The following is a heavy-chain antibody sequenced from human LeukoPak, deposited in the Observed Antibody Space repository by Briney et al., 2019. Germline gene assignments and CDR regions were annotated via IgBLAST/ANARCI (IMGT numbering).Heavy chain of an antibody. CDR2: IRRRAYGGAA. CDR1: GFAFNDYA. CDR3: SRSGLVDFDY. D-gene: IGHD2-15*01. J-gene: IGHJ4*02. V-gene: IGHV3-49*04. Sequence: PGGSLRLSCTTSGFAFNDYAMSWVRQPAGKGLEWVGFIRRRAYGGAAEYAASVKGRFIISRDDSKGIAYLHMNSLKSRESACDSCSRSGLVDFDYWGQGSRVIVSP.